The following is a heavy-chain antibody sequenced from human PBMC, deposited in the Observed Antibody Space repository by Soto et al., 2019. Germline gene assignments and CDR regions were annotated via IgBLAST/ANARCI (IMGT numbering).Heavy chain of an antibody. Sequence: EVQLLESGGGLVQPGGSLRLSCAASGFTFSNYALSWVRQAPGKGLEWVSAISGGGGTAYSADSVKGRFTISRDNSKNTRYLQMHSLRAEDTARDYCPKDLRRASRPGGHYFDYWGHGTLVTVSS. CDR1: GFTFSNYA. J-gene: IGHJ4*01. V-gene: IGHV3-23*01. CDR3: PKDLRRASRPGGHYFDY. D-gene: IGHD6-6*01. CDR2: ISGGGGTA.